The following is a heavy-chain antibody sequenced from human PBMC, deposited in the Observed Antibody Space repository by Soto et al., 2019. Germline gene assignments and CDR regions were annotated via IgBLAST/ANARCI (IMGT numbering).Heavy chain of an antibody. CDR2: FDPEDGET. CDR1: GYTLTDLS. D-gene: IGHD3-3*01. CDR3: ARGVEFWSGLNNWFDP. J-gene: IGHJ5*02. Sequence: ASVKVSCKVSGYTLTDLSMQWVRQAPGKGLEWMGGFDPEDGETIYAQKFQGRVTMTADTSTNTAYMELRSLRSDDTAVYYCARGVEFWSGLNNWFDPRGQGTLVTVSS. V-gene: IGHV1-24*01.